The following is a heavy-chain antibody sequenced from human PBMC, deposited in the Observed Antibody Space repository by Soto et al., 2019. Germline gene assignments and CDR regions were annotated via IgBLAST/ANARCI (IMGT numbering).Heavy chain of an antibody. CDR2: INPSGGST. D-gene: IGHD5-12*01. CDR3: ARVDGYNEPGAFDY. Sequence: SVKGSCKSSGYTFTIYYMHWVRQAPGQGLEWMGIINPSGGSTSYAQKFQGRVTMTRGTSTSTVYMELSSLRSEDTAVYYCARVDGYNEPGAFDYWGQGTLVTVSS. V-gene: IGHV1-46*01. CDR1: GYTFTIYY. J-gene: IGHJ4*02.